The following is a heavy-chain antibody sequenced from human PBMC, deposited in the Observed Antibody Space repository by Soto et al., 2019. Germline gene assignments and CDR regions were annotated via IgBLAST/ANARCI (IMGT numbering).Heavy chain of an antibody. CDR1: GYTFTGHY. J-gene: IGHJ4*02. CDR2: IGPESGAT. Sequence: ASVKVSCKASGYTFTGHYIHWVRQAPEQGPEWMGEIGPESGATRYAQKFQGRVTMTRDTSITTVYMELKNLSPDDTAVYYCGRGRSGQIVVFYWGQGSPVTVSS. V-gene: IGHV1-2*02. D-gene: IGHD1-26*01. CDR3: GRGRSGQIVVFY.